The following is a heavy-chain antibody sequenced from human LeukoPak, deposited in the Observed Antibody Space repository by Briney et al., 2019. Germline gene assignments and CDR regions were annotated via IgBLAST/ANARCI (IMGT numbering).Heavy chain of an antibody. D-gene: IGHD3-22*01. J-gene: IGHJ5*02. V-gene: IGHV3-43*02. CDR2: ITGDAGAK. CDR3: ARGSYDSSGPNWFDP. Sequence: PGGSLRLSCTASGFTFDRFSMHWVRQAPGKGLQWVALITGDAGAKYYADSVRGRFTISRDNSKSSLYLHLNRVTTEDTAFYFCARGSYDSSGPNWFDPWGQGTLVTVSS. CDR1: GFTFDRFS.